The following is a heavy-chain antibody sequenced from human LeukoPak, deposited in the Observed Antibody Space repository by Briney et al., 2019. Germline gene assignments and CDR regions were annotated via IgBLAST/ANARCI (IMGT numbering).Heavy chain of an antibody. CDR2: IYYSGST. CDR1: GGSISSSSYY. D-gene: IGHD2-2*01. V-gene: IGHV4-39*01. J-gene: IGHJ3*02. CDR3: ARHSPPSRVIVVVPTATGDAFDI. Sequence: SETLSLTCTVSGGSISSSSYYWGWIRQPPGKGLEWIASIYYSGSTYHNPSLKSRVTISVDTSKNQFSLKLSSVTAADTAVYYCARHSPPSRVIVVVPTATGDAFDIWGQGTMVTVSS.